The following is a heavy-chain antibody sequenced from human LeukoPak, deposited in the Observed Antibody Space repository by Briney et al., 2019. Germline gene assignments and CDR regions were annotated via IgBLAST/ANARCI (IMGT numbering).Heavy chain of an antibody. V-gene: IGHV3-23*01. CDR1: GFTLSSYA. CDR3: AGEESELWWLE. D-gene: IGHD2-21*01. CDR2: ISVSGNT. Sequence: PGGSLRLSCAASGFTLSSYAMSWVRQGPGKGLEWVSAISVSGNTYHADSVKGRFTISRDSSKSTLYLQMNSLRAEDAAVYYCAGEESELWWLEWGQGTLVTVSS. J-gene: IGHJ4*02.